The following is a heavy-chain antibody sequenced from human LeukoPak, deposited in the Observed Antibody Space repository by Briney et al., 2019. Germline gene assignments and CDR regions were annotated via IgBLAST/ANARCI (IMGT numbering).Heavy chain of an antibody. CDR1: GFTFSSYA. D-gene: IGHD3-9*01. Sequence: GGSLRLSCAASGFTFSSYAMSWVRQAPGKGLEWVSLISGNGGSTYYADSVKGRFTISRDNSKNTLYLQMNSLRAEDTAVYYCAKDTYYDILTGRDYFDYWGQGTLVTVSS. V-gene: IGHV3-23*01. CDR2: ISGNGGST. J-gene: IGHJ4*02. CDR3: AKDTYYDILTGRDYFDY.